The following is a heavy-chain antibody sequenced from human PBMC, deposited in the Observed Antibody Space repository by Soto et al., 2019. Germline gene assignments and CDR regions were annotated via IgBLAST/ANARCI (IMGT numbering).Heavy chain of an antibody. CDR2: ITGSGGIT. J-gene: IGHJ4*02. Sequence: EVQVLESGGGLVQPGGSLRLSCAASGFTFSNYAMSWVRQAPGKGLECVSAITGSGGITSYADSVKGRFTISRDNSNNTLYLQMNSRRAEDSAVYYCAKPYGGSYGGLFDYGGQGPLVTVSS. CDR3: AKPYGGSYGGLFDY. CDR1: GFTFSNYA. V-gene: IGHV3-23*01. D-gene: IGHD1-26*01.